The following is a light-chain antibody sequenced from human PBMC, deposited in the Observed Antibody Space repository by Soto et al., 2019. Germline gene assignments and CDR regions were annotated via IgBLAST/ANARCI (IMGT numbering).Light chain of an antibody. CDR2: GAS. Sequence: VLTHSPSTLSVSLGDSATLSCRASQSVSLSLAWFQMRPGQPPRLLIYGASTRATDIPARFSGSGSGTDFTLTISRLEPEDFAVYYCQQYGSSSWTFGQGTKVDI. CDR3: QQYGSSSWT. V-gene: IGKV3-20*01. J-gene: IGKJ1*01. CDR1: QSVSLS.